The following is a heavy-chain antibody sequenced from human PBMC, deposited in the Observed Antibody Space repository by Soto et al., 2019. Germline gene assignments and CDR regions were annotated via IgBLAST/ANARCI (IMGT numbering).Heavy chain of an antibody. V-gene: IGHV3-64*01. CDR2: ISNGGDT. J-gene: IGHJ3*02. D-gene: IGHD2-2*01. Sequence: EVQLLESGGGFVQPGGSLRLSCAASGFTFNNYGMTWVRQAPGKGLEWVSTISNGGDTYYANSVKGRFTISRDNSKNTLYLQMGSLRAEDMAVYYCARVCSTTSCYGAFDIWGQGTMVIVSS. CDR1: GFTFNNYG. CDR3: ARVCSTTSCYGAFDI.